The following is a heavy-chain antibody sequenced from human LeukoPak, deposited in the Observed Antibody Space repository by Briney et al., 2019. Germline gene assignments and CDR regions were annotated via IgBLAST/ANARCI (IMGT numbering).Heavy chain of an antibody. D-gene: IGHD2-2*02. Sequence: PGGSLRLSCAASGFTFSSYSMNWVRQAPGKGLEWVASISSSSSYIYYADSVKCRFTISRDNAKNSLYLQMNSLRAEDTAVYYCARDGPDDIVVVPAAIRRFDYWGQGTLVTVSS. CDR1: GFTFSSYS. CDR3: ARDGPDDIVVVPAAIRRFDY. V-gene: IGHV3-21*01. J-gene: IGHJ4*02. CDR2: ISSSSSYI.